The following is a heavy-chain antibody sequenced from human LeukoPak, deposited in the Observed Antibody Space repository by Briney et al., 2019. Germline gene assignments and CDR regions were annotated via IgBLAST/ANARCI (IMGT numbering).Heavy chain of an antibody. D-gene: IGHD6-13*01. Sequence: GGSLRFSCAASGFTFSSYAMSWVRQAPGKGLEWVSAISGSGGSTYYADSVKGRFTISRDNSKDTLYLQMNSLRAEDTAVYYCAKDSKQLDFDYWGQGTLVTVSS. CDR3: AKDSKQLDFDY. V-gene: IGHV3-23*01. J-gene: IGHJ4*02. CDR1: GFTFSSYA. CDR2: ISGSGGST.